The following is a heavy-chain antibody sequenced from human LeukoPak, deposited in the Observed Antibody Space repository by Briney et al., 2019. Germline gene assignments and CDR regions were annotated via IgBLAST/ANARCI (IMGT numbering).Heavy chain of an antibody. D-gene: IGHD3-3*01. Sequence: GASVKVSCKASGYTFTNNGISWVRQAPGQGLEWVGWISAYNGITNYAHTVQGRVTMTTDTSTSTAYMELRTLRSDDTAVYYCARDKGLHRRFLTDWGQGTLVTVSS. CDR3: ARDKGLHRRFLTD. V-gene: IGHV1-18*01. J-gene: IGHJ4*02. CDR2: ISAYNGIT. CDR1: GYTFTNNG.